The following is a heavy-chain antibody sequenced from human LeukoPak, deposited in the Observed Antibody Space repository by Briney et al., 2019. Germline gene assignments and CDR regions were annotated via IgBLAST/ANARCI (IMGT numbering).Heavy chain of an antibody. CDR1: GFTLSSYT. V-gene: IGHV4-39*01. J-gene: IGHJ5*02. D-gene: IGHD6-6*01. CDR2: IYYSGST. Sequence: GSLRLSCAASGFTLSSYTMNWVRQAPGKGLEWIGNIYYSGSTYYNPSLKSRVTISLDTSKNQFSLKLSSVTAADTAVYYRARRDIAARLNWFDPWGQGTLVTVSS. CDR3: ARRDIAARLNWFDP.